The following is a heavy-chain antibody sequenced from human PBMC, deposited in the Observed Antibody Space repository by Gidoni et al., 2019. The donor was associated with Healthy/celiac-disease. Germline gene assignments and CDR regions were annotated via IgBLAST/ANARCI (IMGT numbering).Heavy chain of an antibody. CDR1: GFTFSSYS. CDR3: ARYIDGDQYTGNAFDI. V-gene: IGHV3-21*01. J-gene: IGHJ3*02. Sequence: EVQLVESGGGLVKPGGSLRLSCAASGFTFSSYSMNWVRQAPGKGLEWVSSISSSSSYIYYADSVKGRFTISRDNAKNSLYLQMNSLRAEDTAVYYCARYIDGDQYTGNAFDIWGQGTMVTVSS. D-gene: IGHD4-17*01. CDR2: ISSSSSYI.